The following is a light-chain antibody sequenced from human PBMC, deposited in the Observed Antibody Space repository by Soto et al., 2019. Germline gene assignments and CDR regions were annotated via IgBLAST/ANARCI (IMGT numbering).Light chain of an antibody. CDR1: QSVSSSY. CDR2: GAS. V-gene: IGKV3D-20*02. J-gene: IGKJ5*01. CDR3: QQRSNWPPIT. Sequence: ELVLTQSPGTLSLSPGERATLSCRASQSVSSSYLAWYQQRPGQAPRLLIYGASSRATGIPDRFSGSGSGTDFTLTISRLEPEDFAVYYCQQRSNWPPITFGQGNDWRL.